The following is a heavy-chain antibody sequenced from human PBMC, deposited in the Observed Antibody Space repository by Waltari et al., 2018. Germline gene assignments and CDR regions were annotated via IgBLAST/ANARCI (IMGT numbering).Heavy chain of an antibody. V-gene: IGHV1-69*04. D-gene: IGHD5-18*01. CDR1: GGTFSSYA. J-gene: IGHJ5*02. CDR2: IIPILGIA. Sequence: QVQLVQSGAEVKKPGSSVKVSCKASGGTFSSYAISWVGTGTGKGLEGVGRIIPILGIANYAQKFQGRVTITADKSTSTAYMELSSLRSEDTAVYYCARDSIQLWSPNINWFDPWGQGTLVTVSS. CDR3: ARDSIQLWSPNINWFDP.